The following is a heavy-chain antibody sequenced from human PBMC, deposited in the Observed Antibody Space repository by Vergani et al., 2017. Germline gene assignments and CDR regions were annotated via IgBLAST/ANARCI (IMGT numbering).Heavy chain of an antibody. CDR2: IHTSGST. Sequence: QVQLQESGPGLVKPSQTLSLTCTVSGGSINSHNYYWSWIRQPAGKGLERIGRIHTSGSTNYNPSLKSRVTMSEDTSKNQFSLNLTSVTAADTAVYFCARGKLVPYYYYYGMDVWGQGTTVTVSS. D-gene: IGHD6-13*01. V-gene: IGHV4-61*02. CDR1: GGSINSHNYY. J-gene: IGHJ6*02. CDR3: ARGKLVPYYYYYGMDV.